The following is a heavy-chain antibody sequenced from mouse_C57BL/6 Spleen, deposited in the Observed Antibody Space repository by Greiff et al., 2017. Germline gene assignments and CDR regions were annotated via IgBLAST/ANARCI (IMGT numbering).Heavy chain of an antibody. D-gene: IGHD1-1*01. V-gene: IGHV1-61*01. J-gene: IGHJ4*01. CDR3: AREGITTVYAMDY. Sequence: QVQLQQPGAELVRPGSSVKLSCKASGYTFTSYGMDWVKQRPGQGLEWIGNIYPSDSETHYNQKFKDKATVTVDKSSSTAYMQLSSLTSEDSAVYYCAREGITTVYAMDYWGQGTSVTVSS. CDR1: GYTFTSYG. CDR2: IYPSDSET.